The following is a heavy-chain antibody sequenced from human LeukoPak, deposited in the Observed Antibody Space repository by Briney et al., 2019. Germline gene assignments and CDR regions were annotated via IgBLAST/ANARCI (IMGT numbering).Heavy chain of an antibody. Sequence: ASVKVSCKASGYTFTGYYMHWVRQAPGQGLEWMGWINPNSGGTNYAQKFQGRVTMTRDTSISTAYMELSRLRSDDTAVYYCASVGYCGGDCYDNWFDPWGQGTLVTVSP. V-gene: IGHV1-2*02. CDR1: GYTFTGYY. CDR3: ASVGYCGGDCYDNWFDP. CDR2: INPNSGGT. D-gene: IGHD2-21*02. J-gene: IGHJ5*02.